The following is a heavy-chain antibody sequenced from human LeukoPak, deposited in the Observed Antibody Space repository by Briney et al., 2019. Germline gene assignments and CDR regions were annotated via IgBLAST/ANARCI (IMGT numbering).Heavy chain of an antibody. CDR1: GFTFSSYA. CDR3: AKDIGAHYYGYTYYYYGMDV. J-gene: IGHJ6*02. D-gene: IGHD3-10*01. Sequence: GGSLRLFCAASGFTFSSYAMSWVRQAPGKGLEWVSTISGAGGTTYYADSVKGRFTISRDNPKNTLYLQMNSLRAEDTAVYYCAKDIGAHYYGYTYYYYGMDVWGQGTTVTVSS. CDR2: ISGAGGTT. V-gene: IGHV3-23*01.